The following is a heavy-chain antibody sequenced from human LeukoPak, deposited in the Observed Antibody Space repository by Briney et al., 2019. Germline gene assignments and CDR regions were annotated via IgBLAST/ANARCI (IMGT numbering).Heavy chain of an antibody. D-gene: IGHD2-21*01. Sequence: GGSLRLSCAASGFNFRGYAMSWVRQAPGKGLEWVSAISGSGGRAHYADSVRGRFTISRDNSQNTLQLQMNSLRAEDTAVYYCAKEVVMGETNYYYYGMDAWGQGTTVTVSS. J-gene: IGHJ6*02. CDR3: AKEVVMGETNYYYYGMDA. CDR2: ISGSGGRA. CDR1: GFNFRGYA. V-gene: IGHV3-23*01.